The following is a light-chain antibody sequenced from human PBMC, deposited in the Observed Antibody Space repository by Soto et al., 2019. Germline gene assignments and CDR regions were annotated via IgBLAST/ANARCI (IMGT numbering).Light chain of an antibody. J-gene: IGKJ1*01. CDR3: QQYNNWPWT. Sequence: EIVMTQSPVTLSVSPGERVTLSCRASQSVSSNLAWYQQKPGQAPNLLIYGAFTRAAIIPARFSGSGSGTEFTLTISSLQSVDFAVYSCQQYNNWPWTFGQGTKVDIK. V-gene: IGKV3-15*01. CDR2: GAF. CDR1: QSVSSN.